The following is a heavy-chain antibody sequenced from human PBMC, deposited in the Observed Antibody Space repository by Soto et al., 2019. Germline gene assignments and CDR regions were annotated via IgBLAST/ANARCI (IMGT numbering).Heavy chain of an antibody. CDR2: IYYTGSP. J-gene: IGHJ4*02. Sequence: SETLSLTCTVSGVSISNDVYYWTWIRQYPGKGLEWVGYIYYTGSPYYNPSLTSRVMMSLDTSKNQFSLKLTSVTAADTAVYYCARQEYGDYVFLDYWGQGTLVTVSS. V-gene: IGHV4-31*03. CDR3: ARQEYGDYVFLDY. D-gene: IGHD4-17*01. CDR1: GVSISNDVYY.